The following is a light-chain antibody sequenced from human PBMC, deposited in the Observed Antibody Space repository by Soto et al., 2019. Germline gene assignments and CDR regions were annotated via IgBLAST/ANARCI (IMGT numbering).Light chain of an antibody. CDR2: GAS. CDR3: QQYDNVPIT. Sequence: DIQMTQSPSSLSASVGDRVTITCQASQDIINYLNWYQQKPGKAPKLLIYGASNLETGVPSRFSGSGSGTDFTFTISTLQAEDFATYYCQQYDNVPITFGQGTRLDIK. J-gene: IGKJ5*01. V-gene: IGKV1-33*01. CDR1: QDIINY.